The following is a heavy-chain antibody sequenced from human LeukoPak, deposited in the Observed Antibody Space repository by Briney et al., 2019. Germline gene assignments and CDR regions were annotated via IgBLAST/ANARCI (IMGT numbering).Heavy chain of an antibody. V-gene: IGHV4-61*02. CDR1: GGSISSGSYY. CDR3: ARVVRDFWSGYSAGGKYYFDY. D-gene: IGHD3-3*01. CDR2: IYTSGST. Sequence: SQTLSLTCTVSGGSISSGSYYWSWIRQPAGKGLEWIGRIYTSGSTNYNPSLKSRVTISVDTSKNQFSLKLSSVTAADTAVYYCARVVRDFWSGYSAGGKYYFDYWGQGTLVTVSS. J-gene: IGHJ4*02.